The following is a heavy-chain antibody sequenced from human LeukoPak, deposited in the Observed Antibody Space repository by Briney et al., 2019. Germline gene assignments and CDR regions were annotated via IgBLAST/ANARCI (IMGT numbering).Heavy chain of an antibody. V-gene: IGHV4-34*01. CDR2: INHSGST. CDR3: ARRRAAAAGTAEYFQH. Sequence: SGTLSLTCAVYGGSFSGYYWSWIRQPPGKGLEWIGEINHSGSTNYNPSLKSRVTISVDTSKNQFSLKLSSVTAADTAVYYCARRRAAAAGTAEYFQHWGQGTLVTVSS. J-gene: IGHJ1*01. CDR1: GGSFSGYY. D-gene: IGHD6-13*01.